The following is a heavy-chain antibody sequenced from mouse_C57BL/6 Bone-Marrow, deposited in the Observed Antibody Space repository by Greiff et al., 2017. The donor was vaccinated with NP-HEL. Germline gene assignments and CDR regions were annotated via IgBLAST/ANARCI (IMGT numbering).Heavy chain of an antibody. V-gene: IGHV14-3*01. J-gene: IGHJ3*01. CDR3: ARSTDGYYRAWFAY. D-gene: IGHD2-3*01. CDR1: GFNIKNTY. CDR2: IDPANGNT. Sequence: EVMLVESVAELVRPGASVKLSCTASGFNIKNTYMHWVKQRPEQGLEWIGRIDPANGNTKYAPKFQGKATITADTSSNTAYLQLSSLTSEDTAIYYCARSTDGYYRAWFAYWGQGTLVTVSA.